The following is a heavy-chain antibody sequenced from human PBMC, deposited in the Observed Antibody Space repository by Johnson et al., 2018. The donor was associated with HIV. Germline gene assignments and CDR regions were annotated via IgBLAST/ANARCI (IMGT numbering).Heavy chain of an antibody. V-gene: IGHV3-20*04. CDR2: INWNGGRT. D-gene: IGHD5-18*01. CDR3: ARAYSYGYGDTDALDM. J-gene: IGHJ3*02. CDR1: GFTFDDYG. Sequence: VQLVESGGGVVRPGGSLRLSCAASGFTFDDYGMSWVRQAPGKGLEWVSGINWNGGRTGYADSLKGRFSISRDNAKNSLYLQMNSLRAEDTAVYFCARAYSYGYGDTDALDMWGQGTMVTVS.